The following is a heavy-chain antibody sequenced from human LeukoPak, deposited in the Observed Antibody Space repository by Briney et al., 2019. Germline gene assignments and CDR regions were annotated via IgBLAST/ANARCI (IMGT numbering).Heavy chain of an antibody. J-gene: IGHJ4*02. Sequence: GGSLRLSCAASGFTFNDYYMSWIRQAPGKGLEWLSYINIGGTNTHYADSVKGRFTISRDNAKKSLYLEMNSLRAEDTAVYYCAMGRSPFDCWGQGTLVTVSS. CDR1: GFTFNDYY. CDR2: INIGGTNT. CDR3: AMGRSPFDC. V-gene: IGHV3-11*04.